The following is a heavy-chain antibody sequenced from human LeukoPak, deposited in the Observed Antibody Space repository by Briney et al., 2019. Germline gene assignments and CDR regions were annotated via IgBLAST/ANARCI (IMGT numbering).Heavy chain of an antibody. CDR3: ARDLGGSLSLDY. CDR2: ISGSGGST. V-gene: IGHV3-23*01. J-gene: IGHJ4*02. D-gene: IGHD1-26*01. CDR1: GFTFSSYA. Sequence: GGSPRLSCAASGFTFSSYAMSWVRQAPGKGLEWVSAISGSGGSTYYADSVKGRFTISRNNSKNTLYLQMNSLRAEDTAVYYCARDLGGSLSLDYWGQGTLVTVSS.